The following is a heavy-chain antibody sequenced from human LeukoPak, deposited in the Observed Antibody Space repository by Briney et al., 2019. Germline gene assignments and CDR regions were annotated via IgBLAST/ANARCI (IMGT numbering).Heavy chain of an antibody. V-gene: IGHV4-59*01. J-gene: IGHJ1*01. CDR2: IYYSGST. CDR3: ARVDYGEIRGSGAEYFQH. Sequence: SETLSLTCTVSGGSISSYYWSWIRQPPGKGLEWIGYIYYSGSTNYNPSLKSRVTISVDTSKNQFSLKLSSVTAADTAVYYCARVDYGEIRGSGAEYFQHWGQGTLATVSS. D-gene: IGHD4-17*01. CDR1: GGSISSYY.